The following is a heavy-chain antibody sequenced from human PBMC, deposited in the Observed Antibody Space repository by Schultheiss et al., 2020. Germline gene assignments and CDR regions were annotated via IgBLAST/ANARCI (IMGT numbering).Heavy chain of an antibody. CDR2: IYSGGST. J-gene: IGHJ4*02. D-gene: IGHD3-3*01. V-gene: IGHV3-53*01. CDR1: GFTFSSYW. Sequence: GGSLRLSCAASGFTFSSYWMHWVRQAPGKGLEWVSVIYSGGSTYYADSVKGRFTISRDNSKNTLYLQMNSLRAEDTAVYYCAREGDFWSGYDYWGQGTLVTVSS. CDR3: AREGDFWSGYDY.